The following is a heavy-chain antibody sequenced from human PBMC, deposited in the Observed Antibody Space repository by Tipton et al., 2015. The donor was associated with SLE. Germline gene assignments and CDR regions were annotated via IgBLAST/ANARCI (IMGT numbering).Heavy chain of an antibody. Sequence: SLRLSCAASGFTFSSYAMSWVRQAPGKGLEWVSAISGSGGSTYYADSVKGRFTISRDNSKNTLYLQMNSLRAEDTAVYYCAKDMGITMIVVVITHGIDVWGQGTTVTVSS. CDR2: ISGSGGST. V-gene: IGHV3-23*01. D-gene: IGHD3-22*01. CDR3: AKDMGITMIVVVITHGIDV. CDR1: GFTFSSYA. J-gene: IGHJ6*02.